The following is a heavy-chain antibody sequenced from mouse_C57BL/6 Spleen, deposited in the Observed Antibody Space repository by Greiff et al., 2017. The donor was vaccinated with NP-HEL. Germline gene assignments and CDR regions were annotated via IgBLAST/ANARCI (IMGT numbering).Heavy chain of an antibody. V-gene: IGHV1-62-2*01. Sequence: VQGVESGAELVKPGASVKLSCKASGYTFTEYTIHWVKQRSGQGLEWIGWFYPGSGSIKYNEKFKDKATLTADKSSSTVYMELSRLTSEDSAVYFCARHDLLTGTFAYWGQGTLVTVSA. CDR2: FYPGSGSI. CDR1: GYTFTEYT. J-gene: IGHJ3*01. D-gene: IGHD4-1*01. CDR3: ARHDLLTGTFAY.